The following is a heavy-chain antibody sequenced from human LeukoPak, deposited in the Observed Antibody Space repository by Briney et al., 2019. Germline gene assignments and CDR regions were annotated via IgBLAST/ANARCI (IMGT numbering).Heavy chain of an antibody. Sequence: ASVKVSCKASGYTFTSYYMHWVRQAPGQGLEWMGIINPSGGSTSYAQKFHGRVTMTRDTSTSTVYMEQNSLRSEDTAVYYCARSAIPTWYSSSWYSYFDYWGQGTLVTVSS. CDR3: ARSAIPTWYSSSWYSYFDY. D-gene: IGHD6-13*01. CDR1: GYTFTSYY. J-gene: IGHJ4*02. CDR2: INPSGGST. V-gene: IGHV1-46*01.